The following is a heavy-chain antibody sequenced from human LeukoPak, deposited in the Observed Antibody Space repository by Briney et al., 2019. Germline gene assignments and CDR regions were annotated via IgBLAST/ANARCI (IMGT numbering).Heavy chain of an antibody. CDR2: IYTSGST. CDR1: GGSISSYY. CDR3: ARALGYYDSSGYYLWWFDP. Sequence: PSETLSLTCTVSGGSISSYYWSWIRQPAGKGLEWIGRIYTSGSTNYNPSLKSRVTMSVDTSKNQLSLKLSSVTAADTAVYYCARALGYYDSSGYYLWWFDPGGQGTLVTVSS. V-gene: IGHV4-4*07. J-gene: IGHJ5*02. D-gene: IGHD3-22*01.